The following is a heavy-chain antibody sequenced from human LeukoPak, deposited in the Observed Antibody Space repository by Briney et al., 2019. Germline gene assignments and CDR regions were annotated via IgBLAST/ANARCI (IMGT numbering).Heavy chain of an antibody. CDR2: IRGRSDTT. CDR1: GFTFTMFS. Sequence: GGSLRLSCAASGFTFTMFSMNWLRQAPGKGLEWIAFIRGRSDTTYYADSVQGRFTISRDNAEDSVYLQMNSLRAEDTAVYYCARGVGSHGRLFDYWGQGTLVTVSS. J-gene: IGHJ4*02. V-gene: IGHV3-48*01. CDR3: ARGVGSHGRLFDY. D-gene: IGHD1-26*01.